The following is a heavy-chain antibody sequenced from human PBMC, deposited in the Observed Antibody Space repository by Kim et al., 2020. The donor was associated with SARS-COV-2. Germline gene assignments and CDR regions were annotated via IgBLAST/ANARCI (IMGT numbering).Heavy chain of an antibody. CDR3: ARAFFRYYDSSGLGY. Sequence: QKFQGRVTITADKSTSTAYMELSSLRSEDTAVYYCARAFFRYYDSSGLGYWGQGTLVTVSS. J-gene: IGHJ4*02. D-gene: IGHD3-22*01. V-gene: IGHV1-69*04.